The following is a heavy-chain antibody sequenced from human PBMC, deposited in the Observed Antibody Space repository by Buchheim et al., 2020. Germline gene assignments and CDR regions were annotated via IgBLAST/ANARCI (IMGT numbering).Heavy chain of an antibody. Sequence: QVQLVESGGGVVQPGRSLRLSCAASGFTFSSYAMHWVRQAPGKGLEWVAVISYDGSNKYYADSVKGRFTISRDNSKNTLYLQMNSLRAEDTAVYYCARGRTAADPVRCAFDIWGQGT. V-gene: IGHV3-30*04. CDR2: ISYDGSNK. CDR3: ARGRTAADPVRCAFDI. D-gene: IGHD6-13*01. J-gene: IGHJ3*02. CDR1: GFTFSSYA.